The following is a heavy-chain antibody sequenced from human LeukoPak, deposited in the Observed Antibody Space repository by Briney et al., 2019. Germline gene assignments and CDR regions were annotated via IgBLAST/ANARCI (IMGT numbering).Heavy chain of an antibody. D-gene: IGHD1-26*01. CDR1: GGSISSNHW. Sequence: SGTLSLTCTVSGGSISSNHWWSWVRQPPGKGLEWIGELYHSGSTNYNPSLKSRLSIVVDTSRSQFSLKLSSVTAADTAVYYCARFPQYSGSYYAFDIWGQGTMVTVSS. V-gene: IGHV4-4*02. CDR3: ARFPQYSGSYYAFDI. J-gene: IGHJ3*02. CDR2: LYHSGST.